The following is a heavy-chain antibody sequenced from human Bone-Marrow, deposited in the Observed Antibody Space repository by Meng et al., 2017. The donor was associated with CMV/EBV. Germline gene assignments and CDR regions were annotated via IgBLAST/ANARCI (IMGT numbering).Heavy chain of an antibody. CDR1: GFTFSSYA. J-gene: IGHJ6*02. CDR2: ISYDGSNK. CDR3: ASIGGTMIPTRRGYYGMDV. V-gene: IGHV3-30-3*01. Sequence: GESLKISCAASGFTFSSYAMHWVRQAPVKGLEWVAVISYDGSNKYYADSVKGRFSISRDNSRNTLYLQMNSLRAEDTAVYYCASIGGTMIPTRRGYYGMDVWGQGTTVTVSS. D-gene: IGHD3-22*01.